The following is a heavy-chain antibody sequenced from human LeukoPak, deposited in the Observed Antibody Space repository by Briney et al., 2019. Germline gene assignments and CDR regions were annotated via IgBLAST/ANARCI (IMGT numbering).Heavy chain of an antibody. J-gene: IGHJ4*02. CDR1: GFTVSSKY. Sequence: GGSLRLSCAASGFTVSSKYMSWVRQAPGKGLEWVSVIYSGGSTYYADSVKGRFTISRDNSKNTLYLQMNSLRAEDTTVYYCARAIIDIVATIYFDYWGQGTLVTVSS. V-gene: IGHV3-53*01. CDR3: ARAIIDIVATIYFDY. CDR2: IYSGGST. D-gene: IGHD5-12*01.